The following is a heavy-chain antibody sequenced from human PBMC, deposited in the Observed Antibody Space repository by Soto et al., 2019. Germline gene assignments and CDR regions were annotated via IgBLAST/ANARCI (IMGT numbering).Heavy chain of an antibody. CDR1: GFTFDDYA. CDR2: ISWNSGSI. J-gene: IGHJ6*03. CDR3: AKDAGGYYYYYMDV. Sequence: EVQLVESGGGLVQPGRSLRLSCAASGFTFDDYAMHWVRQAPGKGLEWVSGISWNSGSIGYADSVKGRFTISRDNPKNSLSLQMNSLRAEDTALYYCAKDAGGYYYYYMDVWGKGTTVTVSS. V-gene: IGHV3-9*01.